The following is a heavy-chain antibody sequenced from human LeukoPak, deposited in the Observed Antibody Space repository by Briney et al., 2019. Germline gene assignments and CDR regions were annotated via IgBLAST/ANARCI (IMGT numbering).Heavy chain of an antibody. CDR1: GFTFSSYS. D-gene: IGHD3-10*01. CDR2: ISSASNTI. Sequence: GESLRLSCAASGFTFSSYSMNWVRQAPGRGLEWVSYISSASNTIYYADSVKGRFTISRDNAKNSLYLQMNSLRAEDTAMYYCARDGWFGDYNWFDPWGQGTLVTVSS. J-gene: IGHJ5*02. CDR3: ARDGWFGDYNWFDP. V-gene: IGHV3-48*01.